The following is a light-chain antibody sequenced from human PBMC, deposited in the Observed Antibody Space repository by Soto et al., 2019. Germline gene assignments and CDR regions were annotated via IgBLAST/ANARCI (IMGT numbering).Light chain of an antibody. CDR2: EGS. Sequence: QSVLTQPASVSGSPGQSITISCTGTSSDLGSYNLVSWYQQHPDKAPKVMIYEGSKRPSGVSNRFSGSKSGNTASLTISGLQAEDGADYYCCSYAGSSIYVFGTGTKVTVL. CDR3: CSYAGSSIYV. CDR1: SSDLGSYNL. V-gene: IGLV2-23*01. J-gene: IGLJ1*01.